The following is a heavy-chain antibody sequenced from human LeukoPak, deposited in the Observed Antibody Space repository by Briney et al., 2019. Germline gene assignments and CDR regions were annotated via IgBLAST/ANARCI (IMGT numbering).Heavy chain of an antibody. V-gene: IGHV3-7*01. CDR1: GFTFTTYW. Sequence: PGGSLRLSCAASGFTFTTYWMGWVRQAPGKGLEWVANIKQDGTEKYYVDSVKGRFTISRDNAKNSLSLQMNSLRAEDTAVYYCAKDYYGSGSYYKSYDYWGQGTLVTVSS. CDR3: AKDYYGSGSYYKSYDY. CDR2: IKQDGTEK. D-gene: IGHD3-10*01. J-gene: IGHJ4*02.